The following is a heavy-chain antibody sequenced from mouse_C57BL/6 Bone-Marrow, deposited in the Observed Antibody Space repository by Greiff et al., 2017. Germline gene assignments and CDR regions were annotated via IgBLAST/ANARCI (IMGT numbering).Heavy chain of an antibody. CDR3: ARRGHGSSLDY. V-gene: IGHV5-17*01. J-gene: IGHJ2*01. CDR2: ISSGSSTI. Sequence: EVMLVESGGGLVKPGGSLKLSCAASGFTFSDYGMHWVRQAPETGLEWVAYISSGSSTIYYADTVKGRFTISRDNAKNTLFLQMTSLRSEDTAMDYCARRGHGSSLDYWGQGTTLTVSS. D-gene: IGHD1-1*01. CDR1: GFTFSDYG.